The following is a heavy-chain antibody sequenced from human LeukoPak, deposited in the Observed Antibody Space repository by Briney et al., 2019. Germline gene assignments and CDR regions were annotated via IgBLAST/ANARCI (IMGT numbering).Heavy chain of an antibody. J-gene: IGHJ4*02. CDR2: ISYDANNK. CDR3: ARDPDYPQTDTIRGVITHYYFDY. D-gene: IGHD3-10*01. V-gene: IGHV3-30-3*01. CDR1: RFTFSNYT. Sequence: GGSLRLSCAASRFTFSNYTMHWVRQAPGQGLEWVAVISYDANNKYYADSVKGRFTISRDNSKNTLYLQMNSLRAEDTAVYYCARDPDYPQTDTIRGVITHYYFDYWGQGTLVTVSS.